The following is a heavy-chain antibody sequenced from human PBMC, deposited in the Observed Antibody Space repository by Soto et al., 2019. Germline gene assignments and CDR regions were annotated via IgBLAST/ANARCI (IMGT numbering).Heavy chain of an antibody. CDR2: INSDGSVS. Sequence: EVQLVESGGGLVQPGGSLRLSCAASGFTFSNYWMYWVRQAPGEGLVWVSRINSDGSVSSYADSVKGRLTISRDNVKNTLYLHMDSLRAEDTAVYYCARGDCVGGTCYSLAGSFYYYMDVWGKGTTVTVFS. CDR1: GFTFSNYW. D-gene: IGHD2-15*01. V-gene: IGHV3-74*01. J-gene: IGHJ6*03. CDR3: ARGDCVGGTCYSLAGSFYYYMDV.